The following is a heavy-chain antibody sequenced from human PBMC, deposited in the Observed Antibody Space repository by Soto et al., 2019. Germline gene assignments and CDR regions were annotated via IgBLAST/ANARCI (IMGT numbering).Heavy chain of an antibody. CDR3: ARDFPSDTAKAMGLYYYYGMDV. D-gene: IGHD5-18*01. CDR2: ISAYNGNT. Sequence: ASVKVSCKASGYTFTSYGISWVRQAPGQGLEGMGWISAYNGNTNYAQKLQGRVTMTTDTSTSTAYMELRSLRSDATAVYYCARDFPSDTAKAMGLYYYYGMDVWGQGTTVTVSS. CDR1: GYTFTSYG. J-gene: IGHJ6*02. V-gene: IGHV1-18*01.